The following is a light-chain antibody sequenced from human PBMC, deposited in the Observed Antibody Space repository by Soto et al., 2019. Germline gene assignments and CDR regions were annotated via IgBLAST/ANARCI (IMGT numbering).Light chain of an antibody. J-gene: IGKJ4*01. Sequence: EIVLTQSPGTLSLSPGEGATLSCRASQTVSVSYLAWYKHKRGQAPRLLIYGTSNRAPGIPDRFSGSGSGTDFTHTISRLEPEDFALYYCQQYNSSPVTFGGGTKVEIK. CDR1: QTVSVSY. V-gene: IGKV3-20*01. CDR2: GTS. CDR3: QQYNSSPVT.